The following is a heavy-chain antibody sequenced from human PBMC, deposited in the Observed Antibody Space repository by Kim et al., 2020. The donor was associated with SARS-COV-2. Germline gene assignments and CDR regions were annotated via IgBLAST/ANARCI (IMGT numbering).Heavy chain of an antibody. CDR1: GFTVSSNY. D-gene: IGHD4-17*01. V-gene: IGHV3-53*04. CDR3: ARGTSDYGVSFVN. Sequence: GGSLRLSCAASGFTVSSNYMSWVRQAPGKGLEWVSVIYSGGSTYYADSVKGRFTISRHNSKNTLYLQMNSLRAEDTAVYYCARGTSDYGVSFVNWGQGTLVTVSS. CDR2: IYSGGST. J-gene: IGHJ4*02.